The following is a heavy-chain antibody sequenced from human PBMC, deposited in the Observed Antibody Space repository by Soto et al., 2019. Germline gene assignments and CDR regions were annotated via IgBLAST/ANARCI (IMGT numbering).Heavy chain of an antibody. CDR2: ISGSGGST. V-gene: IGHV3-23*01. D-gene: IGHD2-15*01. J-gene: IGHJ4*02. CDR3: AKGARVYCSGGSCYFDS. Sequence: EVQLLESGGGLVQPGVSLRLSCAASGFTFSSYAMSWVRQAPGKGLEWVSAISGSGGSTYYADSVKGRFTISRDNSKNTVYLQLHSLRAEDTAVYYCAKGARVYCSGGSCYFDSWGQGTLVTVSS. CDR1: GFTFSSYA.